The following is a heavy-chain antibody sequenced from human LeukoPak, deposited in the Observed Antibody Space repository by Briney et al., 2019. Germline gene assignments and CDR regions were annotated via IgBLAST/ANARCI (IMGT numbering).Heavy chain of an antibody. J-gene: IGHJ4*02. CDR1: GFTFSSYA. V-gene: IGHV3-30-3*01. D-gene: IGHD3-16*02. Sequence: GGSLRLPCAASGFTFSSYAMHWVRQAPGKGLEWVAVISYDGSNKYYADSVKGRFTISRDNSKNTLYLQMNSLRAEDTAVYYCARDRAFGGVIVLFDYWGQGTLVTVSS. CDR2: ISYDGSNK. CDR3: ARDRAFGGVIVLFDY.